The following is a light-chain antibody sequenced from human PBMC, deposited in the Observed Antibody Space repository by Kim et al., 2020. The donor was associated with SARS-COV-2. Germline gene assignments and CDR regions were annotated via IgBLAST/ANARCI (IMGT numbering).Light chain of an antibody. CDR3: QKYDSSPPPYT. Sequence: EIVLTQSPGTLSLSPGDRATLSCRASQGVDSSYLAWYQQKPGQAPRLLIYGASSRATGIPDRFSGTGSGTDFTLTISRLEPEDFAVYYCQKYDSSPPPYTFGQGTKLEIK. CDR2: GAS. CDR1: QGVDSSY. J-gene: IGKJ2*01. V-gene: IGKV3-20*01.